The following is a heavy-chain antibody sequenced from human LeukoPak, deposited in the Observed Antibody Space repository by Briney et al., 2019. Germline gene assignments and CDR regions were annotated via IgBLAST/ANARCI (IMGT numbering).Heavy chain of an antibody. V-gene: IGHV3-30*02. D-gene: IGHD1-26*01. J-gene: IGHJ4*02. Sequence: GGSLRLSCASSGFIFSSYGMHWVRQAPGKGLEWVAFIRYDGSSEYYADAVKGRFTISRDNSKNMLYLQMNSLRLVDTSLYYCAKGGQWELLRLDFWDQGTLVTVSS. CDR2: IRYDGSSE. CDR3: AKGGQWELLRLDF. CDR1: GFIFSSYG.